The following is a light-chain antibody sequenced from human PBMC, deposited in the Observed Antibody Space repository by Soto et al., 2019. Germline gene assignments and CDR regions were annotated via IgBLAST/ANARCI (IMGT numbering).Light chain of an antibody. Sequence: QSVLTRPPSASGTPGQRVTISCSGSSSNIGSNHVYWYQQFPGMAPKLLMYRSDQRPTGVRDRFSGSKSGTSASLAISGLRSDDEADYYCSARDDILSGVVFGGGTKLTVL. V-gene: IGLV1-47*01. CDR3: SARDDILSGVV. J-gene: IGLJ2*01. CDR1: SSNIGSNH. CDR2: RSD.